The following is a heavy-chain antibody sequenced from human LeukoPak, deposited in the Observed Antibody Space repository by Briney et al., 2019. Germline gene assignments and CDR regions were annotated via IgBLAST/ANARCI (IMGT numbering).Heavy chain of an antibody. CDR3: ARGLTYYYYYMDV. V-gene: IGHV3-30*04. J-gene: IGHJ6*03. CDR1: GFTFSSYS. CDR2: ISYDGSNK. Sequence: GRSLRLSCAASGFTFSSYSMHWVRQAPGKGLEWVAVISYDGSNKYYADSVKGRFTISRDNSKNTLYLQMNSLRAEDTAVYYCARGLTYYYYYMDVWGKGTTVTVSS.